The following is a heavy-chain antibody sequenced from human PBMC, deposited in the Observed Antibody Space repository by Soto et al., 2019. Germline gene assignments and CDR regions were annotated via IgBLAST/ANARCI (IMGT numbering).Heavy chain of an antibody. D-gene: IGHD6-19*01. V-gene: IGHV3-11*01. Sequence: GGSLRLSCAGSGFTFSDYYMTWIRQAPGKGLEWVSYINTLSGAIYYVDSVKGRFTISRDNAKNSLYLQMNSLRAEDTAVYYCARRLQWQLRPLDSWGRGTLVTVSS. CDR2: INTLSGAI. J-gene: IGHJ4*02. CDR1: GFTFSDYY. CDR3: ARRLQWQLRPLDS.